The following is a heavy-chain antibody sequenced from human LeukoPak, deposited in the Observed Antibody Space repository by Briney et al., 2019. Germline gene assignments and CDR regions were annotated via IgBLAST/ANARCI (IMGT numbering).Heavy chain of an antibody. J-gene: IGHJ4*02. V-gene: IGHV5-10-1*01. Sequence: GESLKISCSGSGYSFLSYWISWVRQMPGKGLEGMGWIVLSDSYTNYSPSCQGHVTISADKSISTANLQWSSLKASDTAMYYCARHARRTVQKYFDYWGQGTLVTVSS. CDR2: IVLSDSYT. CDR3: ARHARRTVQKYFDY. D-gene: IGHD4-11*01. CDR1: GYSFLSYW.